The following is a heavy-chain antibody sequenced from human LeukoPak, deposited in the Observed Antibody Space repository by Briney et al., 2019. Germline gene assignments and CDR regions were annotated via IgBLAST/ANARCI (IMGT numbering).Heavy chain of an antibody. J-gene: IGHJ4*02. V-gene: IGHV4-39*07. CDR3: ARDGNYYDSSDYYNSQYFDY. Sequence: SETLSLTCTVSGGSISSSSYYWGWIRQPPGKGLEWIGSIYYSGSTYYNPSLKSRVTISVDTSKNQFSLNLTSVTAADTAVYYCARDGNYYDSSDYYNSQYFDYWGQGTLVTVSS. CDR2: IYYSGST. CDR1: GGSISSSSYY. D-gene: IGHD3-22*01.